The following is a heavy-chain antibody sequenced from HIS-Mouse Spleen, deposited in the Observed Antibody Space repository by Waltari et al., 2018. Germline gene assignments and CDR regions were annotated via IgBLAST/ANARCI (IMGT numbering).Heavy chain of an antibody. Sequence: QVQLVESGGGVVQPGRSLRLSCAASGFTCSSYGMPWVRQVPGKGLEWVAVISYDGSNKYYADSVKGRFTISRDNSKNTLYLQMNSLRAEDTAVYYCAKSVDSSGYYYFDYWGQGTLVTVSS. D-gene: IGHD3-22*01. CDR2: ISYDGSNK. CDR1: GFTCSSYG. J-gene: IGHJ4*02. CDR3: AKSVDSSGYYYFDY. V-gene: IGHV3-30*18.